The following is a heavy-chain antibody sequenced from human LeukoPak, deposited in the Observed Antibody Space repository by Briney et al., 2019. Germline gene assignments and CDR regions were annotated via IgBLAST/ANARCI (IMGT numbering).Heavy chain of an antibody. J-gene: IGHJ4*02. V-gene: IGHV4-59*01. D-gene: IGHD4-17*01. CDR2: IYYSGST. CDR3: ARYYGDYEGLIDY. CDR1: GGSISSYY. Sequence: SETLSLTCTVSGGSISSYYWSWIRQPPGKGLEWIGYIYYSGSTNYNPSLKSRVTISVDTSKNQFSPKLSSVTAADTAVYYCARYYGDYEGLIDYWGQGTLVTVSS.